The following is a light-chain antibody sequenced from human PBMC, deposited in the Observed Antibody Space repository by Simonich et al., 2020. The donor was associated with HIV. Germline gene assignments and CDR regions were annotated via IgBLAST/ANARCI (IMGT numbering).Light chain of an antibody. CDR1: SPNIGSNT. Sequence: QSVLTQPPSASGTPGQRVTISCSGSSPNIGSNTVNWYEQVPGTAPKLHIYRNNQRPSGVPDRFSGSKSGTSASLAISGLQSEDEADYYCATWDDSLNVLVFGGGTKLTVL. CDR2: RNN. V-gene: IGLV1-44*01. CDR3: ATWDDSLNVLV. J-gene: IGLJ2*01.